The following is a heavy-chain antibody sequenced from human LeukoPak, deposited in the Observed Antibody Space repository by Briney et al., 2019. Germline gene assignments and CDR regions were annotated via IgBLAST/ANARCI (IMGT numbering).Heavy chain of an antibody. Sequence: GGSLRLSCAASGFTFSSYAMSWVRQAPGKGLEWVSAISGSGGSTYYADSVKGRFTISRDNSKNTLYLQMNSLRAEGTAVYYCAKDLPRAAAGTGSHGYWGQGTLVTVSS. J-gene: IGHJ4*02. V-gene: IGHV3-23*01. D-gene: IGHD6-13*01. CDR2: ISGSGGST. CDR1: GFTFSSYA. CDR3: AKDLPRAAAGTGSHGY.